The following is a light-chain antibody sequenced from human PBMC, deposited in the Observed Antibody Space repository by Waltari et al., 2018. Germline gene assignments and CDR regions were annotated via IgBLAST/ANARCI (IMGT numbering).Light chain of an antibody. J-gene: IGKJ3*01. Sequence: VMTTSPVSLPVSLGERSTLNSTSRQSVLYSSNNKNYLAWYQQKPGQPPKLLIYWASTRESGVPDRFSGSGSGTDFTLTISSLQAEDVAVYYCQQYYSTPVTFGPGTKVDIK. CDR2: WAS. CDR3: QQYYSTPVT. CDR1: QSVLYSSNNKNY. V-gene: IGKV4-1*01.